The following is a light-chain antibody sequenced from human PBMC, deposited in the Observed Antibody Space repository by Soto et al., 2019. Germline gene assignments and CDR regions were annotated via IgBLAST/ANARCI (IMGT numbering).Light chain of an antibody. CDR2: DAS. J-gene: IGKJ4*01. CDR3: QQRSNWPPVT. Sequence: EIVLTQSPATLSLSPGERATLSCRASQSVSSYLAWYQQKPGQAPRLLIYDASNRATGIPARFSGSGSGTDFTLTISSLEPEDFAIYHCQQRSNWPPVTFGGGTNVEIK. V-gene: IGKV3-11*01. CDR1: QSVSSY.